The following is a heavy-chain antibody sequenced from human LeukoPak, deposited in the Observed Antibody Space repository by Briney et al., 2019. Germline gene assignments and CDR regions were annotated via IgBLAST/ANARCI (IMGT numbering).Heavy chain of an antibody. CDR2: INWNGGST. Sequence: GGSLRLSCAASGFTFDDYGMSWVRQAPGKGLEWVSGINWNGGSTGYADSVKGRFTISRDNAKNSVFLQMNSLRDEDTAVYYCARRYCGSTTCPNFDYWGQGILVTVSS. D-gene: IGHD2-2*01. CDR3: ARRYCGSTTCPNFDY. V-gene: IGHV3-20*04. J-gene: IGHJ4*02. CDR1: GFTFDDYG.